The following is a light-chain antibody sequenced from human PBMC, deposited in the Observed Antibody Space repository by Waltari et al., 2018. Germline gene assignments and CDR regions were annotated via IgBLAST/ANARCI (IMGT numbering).Light chain of an antibody. CDR1: QGISSY. Sequence: AIRMTQSPSSFTASTGDRVTIPCRASQGISSYLAWYQQRPGKAPKLLIYAASTLQSGVPSRFSGSGSGTDFTLTISSLQSEDFATYYGQQYYSYPPVTFGGGTKVEI. CDR2: AAS. V-gene: IGKV1-8*01. J-gene: IGKJ4*01. CDR3: QQYYSYPPVT.